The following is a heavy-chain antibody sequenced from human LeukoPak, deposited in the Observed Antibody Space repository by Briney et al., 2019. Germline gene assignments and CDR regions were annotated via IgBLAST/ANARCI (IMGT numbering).Heavy chain of an antibody. D-gene: IGHD4-17*01. CDR2: IHYSGST. CDR3: ARRGDYGDCFDY. Sequence: SETLSLTCTVSGGSISSYYWSWIRQPPGKGLEWIGYIHYSGSTNYNPSLKSRVTISVDTSKNQFSLKLSSVTAADTAVYYCARRGDYGDCFDYWGQGTLVTVSS. V-gene: IGHV4-59*08. J-gene: IGHJ4*02. CDR1: GGSISSYY.